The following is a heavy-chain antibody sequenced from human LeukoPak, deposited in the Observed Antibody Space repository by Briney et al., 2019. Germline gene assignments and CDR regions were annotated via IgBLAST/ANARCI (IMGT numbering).Heavy chain of an antibody. Sequence: GGSLRLSCAASGFTFSSYWMSWVRQAPGKGLEWVANIKQDGSEKYYVDSVKGRFTISRDNAKNSLYLQMNSLRAEDTAVYYCARIGGGWYKNACFDPWGQGTLVTVSS. CDR2: IKQDGSEK. CDR3: ARIGGGWYKNACFDP. J-gene: IGHJ5*02. V-gene: IGHV3-7*01. CDR1: GFTFSSYW. D-gene: IGHD6-19*01.